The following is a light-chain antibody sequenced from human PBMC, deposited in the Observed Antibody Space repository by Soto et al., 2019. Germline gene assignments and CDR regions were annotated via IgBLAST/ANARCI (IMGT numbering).Light chain of an antibody. Sequence: DIQMTQSPSSLSASVGDRVTITCRASQSISIYLNWYQQKPGKVPKLLIHTASTLQSGVPSRFSGSGSGTEFTLTISSLQPEDFATYYCQQRNSYPITFGQGTRLEIK. J-gene: IGKJ5*01. CDR1: QSISIY. CDR2: TAS. CDR3: QQRNSYPIT. V-gene: IGKV1-17*01.